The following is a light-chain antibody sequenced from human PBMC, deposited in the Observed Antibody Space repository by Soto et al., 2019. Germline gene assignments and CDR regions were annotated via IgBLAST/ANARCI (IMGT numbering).Light chain of an antibody. J-gene: IGKJ1*01. V-gene: IGKV3-20*01. Sequence: EIVLTQSPAPMPLSPGERATLSCMASQSVSSYLAWYQQKPGQAPRLLIYGASTRATDVPDRFSGSGSGADFTLTISRLEPEDYAVYYCQQYGHSLWTFGQGTKV. CDR2: GAS. CDR1: QSVSSY. CDR3: QQYGHSLWT.